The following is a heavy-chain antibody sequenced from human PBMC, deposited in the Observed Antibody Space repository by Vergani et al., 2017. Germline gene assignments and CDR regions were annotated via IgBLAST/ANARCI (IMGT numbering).Heavy chain of an antibody. CDR2: IYPADYDT. J-gene: IGHJ4*02. D-gene: IGHD1-1*01. CDR1: EYSFGNYW. CDR3: ARHTTYTDS. V-gene: IGHV5-51*01. Sequence: EVELVQSGPEMRKPGESLKISCKGSEYSFGNYWIGWVRQMPGKGLEWMGIIYPADYDTRYSPSFQGQATISADKSISTAFLQWDSLKASDTALYYCARHTTYTDSWGQGTLVTVSS.